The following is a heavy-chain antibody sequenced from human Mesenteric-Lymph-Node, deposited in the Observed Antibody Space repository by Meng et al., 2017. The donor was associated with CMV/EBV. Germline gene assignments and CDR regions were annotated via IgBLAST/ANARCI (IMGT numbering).Heavy chain of an antibody. CDR3: ARGYYYGSGSQDGYYYGMDV. Sequence: SYSMNWVRQAPGKGLEWVSSISSSSSYIYYADSVKGRFTISRDNAKNSLYLQMNSLRAEDTAVYYCARGYYYGSGSQDGYYYGMDVWGQGTTVTVSS. CDR2: ISSSSSYI. CDR1: SYS. J-gene: IGHJ6*02. D-gene: IGHD3-10*01. V-gene: IGHV3-21*01.